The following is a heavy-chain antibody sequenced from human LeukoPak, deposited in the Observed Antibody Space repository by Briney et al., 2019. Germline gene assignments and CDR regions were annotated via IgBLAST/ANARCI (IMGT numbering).Heavy chain of an antibody. Sequence: ASVKVSCKASGGTFSSYAISWVRQAPGQGLEWMGGFDPEDGETIYAQKFQGRVTMTEDTSTDTAYMELSSLRSEDTAVYYCATDGSPGIAVAGERYYFDYWGQGTLVTASS. CDR1: GGTFSSYA. CDR2: FDPEDGET. D-gene: IGHD6-19*01. J-gene: IGHJ4*02. V-gene: IGHV1-24*01. CDR3: ATDGSPGIAVAGERYYFDY.